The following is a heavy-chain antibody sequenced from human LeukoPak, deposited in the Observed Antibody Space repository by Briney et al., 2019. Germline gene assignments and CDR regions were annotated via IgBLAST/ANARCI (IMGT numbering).Heavy chain of an antibody. J-gene: IGHJ6*02. CDR2: IYYSGST. V-gene: IGHV4-59*11. Sequence: SETLSLTCTVSGGSFSGRYWGWIRQPPGKGLEWIGYIYYSGSTNYNPSLKSRVTISVDTSKNQFSLKLSSVTAADTAVYYCARGEYSSSWYPGYYYYGMDVWGQGTTVTVSS. D-gene: IGHD6-13*01. CDR1: GGSFSGRY. CDR3: ARGEYSSSWYPGYYYYGMDV.